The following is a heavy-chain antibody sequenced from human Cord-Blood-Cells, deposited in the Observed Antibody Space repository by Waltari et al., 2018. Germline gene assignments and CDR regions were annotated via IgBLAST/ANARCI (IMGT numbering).Heavy chain of an antibody. D-gene: IGHD1-7*01. CDR2: ISSSSSYI. CDR3: AREYNWNYDAFDI. V-gene: IGHV3-21*01. CDR1: GFTFSSYS. Sequence: EVQLVESGGGLVKPGGSLRLSCAASGFTFSSYSMNWVRQAPGKGLEGVSSISSSSSYIYYADSVKGRFTISRDNAKNSLYLQMNSLRAEDTAVYYCAREYNWNYDAFDIWGQGTMVTVSS. J-gene: IGHJ3*02.